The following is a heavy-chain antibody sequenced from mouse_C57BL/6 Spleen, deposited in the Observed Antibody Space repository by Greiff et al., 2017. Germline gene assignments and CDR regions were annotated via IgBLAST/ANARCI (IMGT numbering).Heavy chain of an antibody. Sequence: EVKVVESGGGLVQPGGSMKLSCAASGFTFSDAWMDWVRQSPEKGLEWVAEIRNKANNHATYYAESVKGRFTISRDDSKSSVYLQMNSLRAEDTGIYYCTRNGYYPTAMDYWGQGTSVTVSS. D-gene: IGHD2-3*01. CDR2: IRNKANNHAT. CDR3: TRNGYYPTAMDY. V-gene: IGHV6-6*01. CDR1: GFTFSDAW. J-gene: IGHJ4*01.